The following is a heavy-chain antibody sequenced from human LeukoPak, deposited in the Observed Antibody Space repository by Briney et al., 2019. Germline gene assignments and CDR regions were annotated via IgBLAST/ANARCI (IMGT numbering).Heavy chain of an antibody. CDR3: ARGRSLGDRGAFDI. Sequence: SETLSLTCTVSGGSISSGDYHWSWIRQPPGKGLEWIGYIYYSGSTYYNPSLKSRVTISVDTSKNQFSLKLSSVTAADTAVYYCARGRSLGDRGAFDIWGQGTMVTVSS. CDR1: GGSISSGDYH. CDR2: IYYSGST. J-gene: IGHJ3*02. D-gene: IGHD3-10*01. V-gene: IGHV4-30-4*01.